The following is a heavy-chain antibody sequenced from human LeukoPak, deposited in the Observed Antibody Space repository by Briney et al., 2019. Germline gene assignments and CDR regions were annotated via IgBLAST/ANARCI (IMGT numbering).Heavy chain of an antibody. D-gene: IGHD3-10*01. V-gene: IGHV3-23*01. CDR1: GFTFSSYA. J-gene: IGHJ6*03. CDR3: AKGHRTGVGPYKGYHYYMDV. CDR2: INDNGAGT. Sequence: GGSLGLSCAASGFTFSSYAMRWVRQAPGKGLKWVSTINDNGAGTYYADSVKGRFTISRDNSYNTMSLQMNSLRDEDAGVYYCAKGHRTGVGPYKGYHYYMDVWGKGATVTVSS.